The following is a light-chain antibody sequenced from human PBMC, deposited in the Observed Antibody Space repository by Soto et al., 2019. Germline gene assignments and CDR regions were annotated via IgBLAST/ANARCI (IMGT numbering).Light chain of an antibody. J-gene: IGLJ3*02. CDR2: EVS. V-gene: IGLV2-14*01. CDR3: AAWDGSLNGWV. CDR1: SSDVGGYNF. Sequence: QSALTQPASVSGSPGQSITISCTGTSSDVGGYNFVSWYQQHPGKAPKLMIYEVSNRPSGVSNRFSGSKSGNTASLTISGLQSEDEADYYCAAWDGSLNGWVFGGGTKLTVL.